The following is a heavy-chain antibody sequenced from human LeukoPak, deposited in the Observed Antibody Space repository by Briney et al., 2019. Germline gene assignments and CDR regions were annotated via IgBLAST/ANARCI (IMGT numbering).Heavy chain of an antibody. V-gene: IGHV1-69*04. J-gene: IGHJ4*02. Sequence: GASVKVSCKASGGTFSSYAISWVRQAPGQGLEWMGRIIPILGIANYAQKFQGRVTITADKSTSTAYMELSSLRSEDTAVYYCARGAITMVRGAIITTYFDYWGQGTLVTVSS. CDR1: GGTFSSYA. CDR2: IIPILGIA. D-gene: IGHD3-10*01. CDR3: ARGAITMVRGAIITTYFDY.